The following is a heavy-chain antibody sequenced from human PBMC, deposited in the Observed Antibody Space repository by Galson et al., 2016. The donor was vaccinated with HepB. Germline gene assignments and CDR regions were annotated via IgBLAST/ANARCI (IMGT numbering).Heavy chain of an antibody. Sequence: APGKGLEWVSAVSGSGGSTYYADSVKGRFTISRDNSKNTLYLQMNSLRAEDTAVYSCAKMDEGTSKRNIDYWGQGTLVTVST. J-gene: IGHJ4*02. V-gene: IGHV3-23*01. CDR2: VSGSGGST. D-gene: IGHD2-2*03. CDR3: AKMDEGTSKRNIDY.